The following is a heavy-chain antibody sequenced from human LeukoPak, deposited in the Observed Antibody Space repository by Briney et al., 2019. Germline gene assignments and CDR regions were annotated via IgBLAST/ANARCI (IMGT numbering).Heavy chain of an antibody. Sequence: SETLSLTCTVSGGSISSYYWSWIRQPPGKGLEWIGYIYYSGTTNYNPSLKSRVTISVDTSKNQFSLKLSSVTAADTAVYYCARVRYSSSWRAFDIWGQGTMVTVSS. CDR3: ARVRYSSSWRAFDI. D-gene: IGHD6-13*01. V-gene: IGHV4-59*12. CDR2: IYYSGTT. CDR1: GGSISSYY. J-gene: IGHJ3*02.